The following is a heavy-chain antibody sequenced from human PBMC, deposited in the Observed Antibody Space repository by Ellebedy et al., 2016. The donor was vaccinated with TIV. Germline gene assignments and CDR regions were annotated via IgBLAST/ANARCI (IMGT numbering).Heavy chain of an antibody. CDR3: ARAPRADYYDTSGYFSFDL. J-gene: IGHJ4*02. CDR1: GYTFTRYY. D-gene: IGHD3-22*01. Sequence: ASVKVSCKASGYTFTRYYMHWVRQAPGQGLEWMGVINPSDDDTTYAQKFLGRVTMTTDTSTRTVYMDLRSVKSDDTAIYYCARAPRADYYDTSGYFSFDLWGQGTQVTVSS. V-gene: IGHV1-46*01. CDR2: INPSDDDT.